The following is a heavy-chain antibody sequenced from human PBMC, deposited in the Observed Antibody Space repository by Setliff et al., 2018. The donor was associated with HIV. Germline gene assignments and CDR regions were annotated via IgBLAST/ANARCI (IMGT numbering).Heavy chain of an antibody. CDR2: IHHTGST. Sequence: PSETLSLTCTVSDDSVSTFYWNWIRQPPGKGLEWIGFIHHTGSTVSSPSLKSRVTILMDLSRNQLSLHLASVTTADTAVYFCAPGEGVASTYYHDWGQGTQVTVSS. CDR3: APGEGVASTYYHD. V-gene: IGHV4-59*02. D-gene: IGHD3-3*01. CDR1: DDSVSTFY. J-gene: IGHJ4*01.